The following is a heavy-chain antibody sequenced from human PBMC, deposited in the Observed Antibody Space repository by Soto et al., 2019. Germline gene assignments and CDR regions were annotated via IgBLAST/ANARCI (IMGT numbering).Heavy chain of an antibody. CDR2: ISYDGSNK. CDR1: GFTFSSYA. V-gene: IGHV3-30-3*01. CDR3: ARGIQLRFLDLFDY. J-gene: IGHJ4*02. D-gene: IGHD3-3*01. Sequence: QVQLVESGGGVVQPGRSLRLSCAASGFTFSSYAMHWVRQAPGKGLEWVAVISYDGSNKYYADSVKGRFTISRDNSKNTRYLQMNSLRAEDTAVYYCARGIQLRFLDLFDYWGQGTLVTVSS.